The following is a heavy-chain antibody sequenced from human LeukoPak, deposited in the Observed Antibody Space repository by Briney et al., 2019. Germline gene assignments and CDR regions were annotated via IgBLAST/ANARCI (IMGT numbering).Heavy chain of an antibody. D-gene: IGHD3-10*01. V-gene: IGHV4-39*07. Sequence: SETLSLTCTVSGGSIRSSSYYWGWIRQPPGKGLEWIGTIYYSGSTYYNPSLKSRVTVSVDTSKNQFSLKLSSVTAADTAVYYCARGHGSGAVDHYGMDVWGQGTTVTVSS. CDR3: ARGHGSGAVDHYGMDV. CDR1: GGSIRSSSYY. J-gene: IGHJ6*02. CDR2: IYYSGST.